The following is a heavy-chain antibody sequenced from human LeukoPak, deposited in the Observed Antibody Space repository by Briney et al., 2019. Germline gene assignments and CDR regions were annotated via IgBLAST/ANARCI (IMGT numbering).Heavy chain of an antibody. CDR3: ARGVYSGYLAGYYYGMDV. J-gene: IGHJ6*02. Sequence: GGSLRLSCAASGFTFSSYAMHWVRQAPGKGLEWVAVISYDGSNKYYADSVKGRFTISRDNSKNTLYLQMNSLRAEDTAVYYCARGVYSGYLAGYYYGMDVWGQGTTVTVSS. CDR2: ISYDGSNK. D-gene: IGHD5-12*01. CDR1: GFTFSSYA. V-gene: IGHV3-30-3*01.